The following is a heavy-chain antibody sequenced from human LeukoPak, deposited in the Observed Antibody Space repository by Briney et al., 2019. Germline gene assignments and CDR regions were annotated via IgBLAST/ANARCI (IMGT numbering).Heavy chain of an antibody. D-gene: IGHD3-16*02. J-gene: IGHJ5*02. Sequence: GASVKASCKASGYTFTIYAMNWVRQAPGQGLEWMGLINPNTGNPTYAQGFTGRFVFSLDTSVSTAYLQISSLKAEDTAVYYCRRAYQPLGGLSFPDQWGQGTLVTVSS. CDR1: GYTFTIYA. CDR3: RRAYQPLGGLSFPDQ. CDR2: INPNTGNP. V-gene: IGHV7-4-1*02.